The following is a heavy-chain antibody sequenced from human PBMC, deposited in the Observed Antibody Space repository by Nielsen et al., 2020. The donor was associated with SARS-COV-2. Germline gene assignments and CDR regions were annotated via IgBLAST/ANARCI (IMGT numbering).Heavy chain of an antibody. CDR3: ARDAVLLWFGELIDY. D-gene: IGHD3-10*01. Sequence: ASMKVSCKASGYTFTSYYMHWVRQAPGQGLEWMGIINPSGGSTSYAQKFQGRVTMTRDTSTSTVYMELSSLRSDDTAVYYCARDAVLLWFGELIDYWGQGTLVTVSS. J-gene: IGHJ4*02. V-gene: IGHV1-46*01. CDR2: INPSGGST. CDR1: GYTFTSYY.